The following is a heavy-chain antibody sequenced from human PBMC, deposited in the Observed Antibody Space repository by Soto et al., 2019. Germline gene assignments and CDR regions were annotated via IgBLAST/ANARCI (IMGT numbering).Heavy chain of an antibody. J-gene: IGHJ5*02. CDR1: GVSLTSYY. V-gene: IGHV4-59*01. CDR3: ARIILTGYYGLEP. D-gene: IGHD3-9*01. Sequence: QVQLQESGPGLVKPSETLSLTCSVSGVSLTSYYWTWVRQPPGKGLEWIGYIYYTGKTNYNPSLKSRVTISMDLSKNQFSLELRSLTAADTAVYYCARIILTGYYGLEPWGQGTLVIVSA. CDR2: IYYTGKT.